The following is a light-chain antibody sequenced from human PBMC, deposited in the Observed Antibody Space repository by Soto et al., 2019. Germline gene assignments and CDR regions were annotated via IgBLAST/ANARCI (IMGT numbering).Light chain of an antibody. CDR3: QTWGTGIGV. CDR2: LNSDGSH. CDR1: SRQCSYA. V-gene: IGLV4-69*01. Sequence: QPLLAQSLSASAYMGDLVKLTCTLNSRQCSYAIAWHQQQPEKGPRHLMKLNSDGSHSKGDGIPDRFSGSSSGAERYLTLSSLQSEDEAEYYCQTWGTGIGVFGGGTRRTVL. J-gene: IGLJ2*01.